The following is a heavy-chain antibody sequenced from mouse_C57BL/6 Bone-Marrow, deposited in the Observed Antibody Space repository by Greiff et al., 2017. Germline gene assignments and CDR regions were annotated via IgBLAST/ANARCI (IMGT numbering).Heavy chain of an antibody. CDR1: GYSITSGYY. CDR3: ASHDYPYAMDY. J-gene: IGHJ4*01. CDR2: ISYDGSN. D-gene: IGHD2-4*01. Sequence: VEESGPGLVKPSQSLSLTCSVTGYSITSGYYWNWIRQFPGNKLEWMGYISYDGSNNYNPSLKNRISITRDTSKNQFFLKLNSVTTEDTATYYCASHDYPYAMDYWGQGTSVTVSS. V-gene: IGHV3-6*01.